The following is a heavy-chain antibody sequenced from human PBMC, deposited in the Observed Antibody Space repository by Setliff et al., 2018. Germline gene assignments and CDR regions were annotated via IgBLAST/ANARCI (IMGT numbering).Heavy chain of an antibody. Sequence: ASVKVSCKAPGYTFISYGISWVRQAPGQGLEWMGWISAYNGNTDYAQNFQGRVTMTTDTSTRTAYMEMRSLRSDDTAVYFCVRVPRLEWTMPTFDYWGQGTLVTVSS. J-gene: IGHJ4*02. CDR3: VRVPRLEWTMPTFDY. D-gene: IGHD3-3*01. V-gene: IGHV1-18*04. CDR2: ISAYNGNT. CDR1: GYTFISYG.